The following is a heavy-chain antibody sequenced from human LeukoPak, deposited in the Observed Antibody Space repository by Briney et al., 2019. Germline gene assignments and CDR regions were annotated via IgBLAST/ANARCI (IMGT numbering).Heavy chain of an antibody. J-gene: IGHJ4*02. CDR3: ATNSGARDSGN. CDR2: IDRSGVST. V-gene: IGHV1-46*01. CDR1: GNAFSNYF. D-gene: IGHD5-24*01. Sequence: ASVKVSCKASGNAFSNYFIHWERQAPGQGPEWMGVIDRSGVSTSYAQKFQGRISVSSDMSTSTVYMELSSLTSEDTAVYFCATNSGARDSGNWGQGTLVTVSS.